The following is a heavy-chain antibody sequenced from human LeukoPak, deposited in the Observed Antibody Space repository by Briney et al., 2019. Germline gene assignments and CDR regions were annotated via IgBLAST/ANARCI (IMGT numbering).Heavy chain of an antibody. CDR3: AKDPGWDGYKWSNDWCYFDY. CDR1: GFTFSSYA. CDR2: ISGSGGST. J-gene: IGHJ4*02. Sequence: PGGSLRLSCAASGFTFSSYAMSWVRQAPGKGLEWVSAISGSGGSTYYADSVKGRFTISRDNSKNTLYLQMNSLRAEDTAVYYCAKDPGWDGYKWSNDWCYFDYWGQGTLVTVSS. D-gene: IGHD5-24*01. V-gene: IGHV3-23*01.